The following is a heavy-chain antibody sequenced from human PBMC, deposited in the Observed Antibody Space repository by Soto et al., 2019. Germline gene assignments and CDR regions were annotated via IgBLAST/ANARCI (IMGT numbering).Heavy chain of an antibody. CDR1: GFTFSSYD. Sequence: GSLRLSCAASGFTFSSYDMHWVRQATGKGLEWVSAIGTAGDTYYPGSVKGRFTISRENAKNSLYLQMNSLRAEDTAVYYCARDQYYYGSGSYYSAFDIWGQGTMVTVSS. CDR3: ARDQYYYGSGSYYSAFDI. J-gene: IGHJ3*02. CDR2: IGTAGDT. D-gene: IGHD3-10*01. V-gene: IGHV3-13*01.